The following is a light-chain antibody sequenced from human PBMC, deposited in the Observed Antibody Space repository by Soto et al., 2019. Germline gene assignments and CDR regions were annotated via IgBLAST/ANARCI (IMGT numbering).Light chain of an antibody. V-gene: IGLV1-40*01. CDR2: ANS. J-gene: IGLJ3*02. Sequence: QSVLTQPPSVSGAPGQRVTISCTGSSSNIGAGYDVHWYQQLPETAPKLLISANSNRPSGVPDRFSGSKSGTSASLAITGLQTEDEADYFCATWGDSLNTWVFGGGTKLTVL. CDR3: ATWGDSLNTWV. CDR1: SSNIGAGYD.